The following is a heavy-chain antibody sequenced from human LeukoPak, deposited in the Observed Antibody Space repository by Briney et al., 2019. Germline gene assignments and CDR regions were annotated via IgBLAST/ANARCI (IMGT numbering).Heavy chain of an antibody. CDR2: FHYSGST. V-gene: IGHV4-59*08. Sequence: SETLSLTCRVSGVSVSNYYWSCIRQSPGKGLEWIGFFHYSGSTNYNPSLNSRVTTSIDTSMNQPSLTLVSVTAADTAVYFCAMHHDVSPKLRLQLWGLGVLVTVSS. D-gene: IGHD3-10*02. CDR3: AMHHDVSPKLRLQL. CDR1: GVSVSNYY. J-gene: IGHJ1*01.